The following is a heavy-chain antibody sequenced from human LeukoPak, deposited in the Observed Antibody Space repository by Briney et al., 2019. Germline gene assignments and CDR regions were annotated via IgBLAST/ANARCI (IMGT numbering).Heavy chain of an antibody. Sequence: GRSLRLSCAASGFTFDDYARHWVPQAPGKGLEGVSGISWNSGSICYAYSVKGRFTISRYNAKNSLYLQMNSLRADDTPLYYCAKDEDVNSSRRGLWLSRFGSNNLFQHWGQGTLVTVSS. CDR3: AKDEDVNSSRRGLWLSRFGSNNLFQH. V-gene: IGHV3-9*01. CDR2: ISWNSGSI. CDR1: GFTFDDYA. D-gene: IGHD6-19*01. J-gene: IGHJ1*01.